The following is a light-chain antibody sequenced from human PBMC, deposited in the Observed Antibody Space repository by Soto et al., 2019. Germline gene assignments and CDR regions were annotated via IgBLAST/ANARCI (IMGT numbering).Light chain of an antibody. J-gene: IGKJ1*01. CDR3: QHYNSYSEA. CDR2: DAS. Sequence: DIQMTQSPSSLSASVGDRVTITCQASQDISNYLNWYQQKLGKAPKLLIYDASNLETGVPSSFSGSGSGTEFTLTISSLQPDDFATYYCQHYNSYSEAFGQGTKVDI. CDR1: QDISNY. V-gene: IGKV1-33*01.